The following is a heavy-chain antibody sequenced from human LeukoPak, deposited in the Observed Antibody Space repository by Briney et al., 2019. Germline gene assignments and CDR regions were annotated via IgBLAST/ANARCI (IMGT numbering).Heavy chain of an antibody. CDR1: GLTFSSYA. D-gene: IGHD5-18*01. CDR2: ISDSGGST. CDR3: AKPPKYSFGYNSFDY. Sequence: GGSLRSSGRASGLTFSSYAMSWCRKSPGKGLNGWAAISDSGGSTYYADSVKGRFTISRDNSKNTLFLQMNSLRAEDTAVYYCAKPPKYSFGYNSFDYWGQGTLVTVSS. J-gene: IGHJ4*02. V-gene: IGHV3-23*01.